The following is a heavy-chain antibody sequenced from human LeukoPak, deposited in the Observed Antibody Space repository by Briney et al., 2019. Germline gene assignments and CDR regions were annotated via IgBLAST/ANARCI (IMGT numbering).Heavy chain of an antibody. D-gene: IGHD1-26*01. J-gene: IGHJ4*02. V-gene: IGHV5-51*01. Sequence: GQSLHISCNASGYSFTSYWIGWVRQMPGQGLEWMGIIYPGDSDTRYSPSIQGQVAISADKSVSTGYLQWRSLKATKTAIYYCAKSDGGSYLVYWGQGTLDTVSS. CDR2: IYPGDSDT. CDR3: AKSDGGSYLVY. CDR1: GYSFTSYW.